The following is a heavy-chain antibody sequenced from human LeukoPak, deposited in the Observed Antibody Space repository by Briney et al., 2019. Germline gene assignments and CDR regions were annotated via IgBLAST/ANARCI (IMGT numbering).Heavy chain of an antibody. CDR2: ISGDGGST. CDR3: AKGTRGPYYFDY. V-gene: IGHV3-43*02. J-gene: IGHJ4*02. D-gene: IGHD1-1*01. CDR1: GFTFDDYA. Sequence: GGSLILSCAASGFTFDDYAMHWVRQAPGKGLEWVSLISGDGGSTYYADSVKGRFTISRDNSKNSLYLQMNSLRTEDTALYYCAKGTRGPYYFDYWGQGTLVTVSS.